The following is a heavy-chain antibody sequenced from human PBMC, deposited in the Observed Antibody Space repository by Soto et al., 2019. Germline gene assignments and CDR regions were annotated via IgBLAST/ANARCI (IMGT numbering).Heavy chain of an antibody. V-gene: IGHV3-30-3*01. CDR3: ARDDWNDGDY. CDR2: ISYDGSNK. D-gene: IGHD1-1*01. CDR1: GFTFSSYA. J-gene: IGHJ4*02. Sequence: QVQLVESGGGVVQPGRSLRLSCAASGFTFSSYAMHWVRQAPGKGLEWVAVISYDGSNKYYADSVKGRFTISRDNSKNALYLQMNSLRAEDTAVYYCARDDWNDGDYWGQGTLVTVSS.